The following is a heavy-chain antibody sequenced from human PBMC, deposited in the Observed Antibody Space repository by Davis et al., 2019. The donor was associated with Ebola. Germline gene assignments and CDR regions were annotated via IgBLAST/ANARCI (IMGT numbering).Heavy chain of an antibody. CDR2: ISSSSSTI. Sequence: SLITSCAASGFTFSNYAMTWVRHAPGKGLEWVSYISSSSSTIYYAAAVKGRFTISRDNAKNSLYLQMNSLRAEDTALYYCARVCREYSGGYSHFDYWGQGSLVTVSS. CDR3: ARVCREYSGGYSHFDY. J-gene: IGHJ4*02. V-gene: IGHV3-48*01. CDR1: GFTFSNYA. D-gene: IGHD1-26*01.